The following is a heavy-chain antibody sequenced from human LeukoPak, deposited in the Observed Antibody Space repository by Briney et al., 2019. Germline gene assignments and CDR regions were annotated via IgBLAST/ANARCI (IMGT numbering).Heavy chain of an antibody. CDR1: SFIFNNYG. J-gene: IGHJ6*03. CDR3: ARAVSGGSSFFYMDV. D-gene: IGHD2-15*01. CDR2: ISVYNDNT. Sequence: ASVKVSCKASSFIFNNYGISWVRQAPGQGLEWMGWISVYNDNTKYSQNLQGRVTLTTDKSTNTAYMELRSLRSDDTAIYYCARAVSGGSSFFYMDVWGKGTTVTVSS. V-gene: IGHV1-18*01.